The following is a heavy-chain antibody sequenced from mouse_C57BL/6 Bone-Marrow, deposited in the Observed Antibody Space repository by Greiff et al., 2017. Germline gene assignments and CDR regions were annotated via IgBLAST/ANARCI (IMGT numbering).Heavy chain of an antibody. J-gene: IGHJ1*03. CDR3: ARDGSSYDWYFDV. Sequence: QVQLQQPGAELMKPGASVKLSCKATGYTFTGYWIEWVKQRPGHGLEWIGESLPGSGSTNYNEKFKGKATFTADTSANTAYMQRSSLTTEDSAIYYCARDGSSYDWYFDVWGTGTTVTVSS. CDR1: GYTFTGYW. D-gene: IGHD1-1*01. CDR2: SLPGSGST. V-gene: IGHV1-9*01.